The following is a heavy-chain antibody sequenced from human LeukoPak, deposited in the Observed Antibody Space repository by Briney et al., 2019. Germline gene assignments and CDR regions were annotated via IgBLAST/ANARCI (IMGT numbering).Heavy chain of an antibody. CDR2: IEQVGSEI. J-gene: IGHJ4*02. CDR3: ARDKVVGPTQFDY. V-gene: IGHV3-7*01. Sequence: GGSLRLSCAASGFTFSSYWMSWVRQAPGKGRGGWANIEQVGSEIYYVDSVKGRFTISRDNAKNSLYLQMNSLRAEDTAVYYCARDKVVGPTQFDYWGQGALVTVSS. D-gene: IGHD1-26*01. CDR1: GFTFSSYW.